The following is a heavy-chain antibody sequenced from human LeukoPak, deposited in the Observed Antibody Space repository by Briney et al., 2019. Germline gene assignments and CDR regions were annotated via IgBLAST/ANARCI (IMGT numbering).Heavy chain of an antibody. Sequence: SVKVSCKASGGTFSSYAISWVRQAPGQGLEWMGRIIPIFGTANYAQKFQGRVTITTDESTSTAYMELSSLRSEDTAMYYCARVTPLADAFDIWGQGTMVTVSS. J-gene: IGHJ3*02. CDR1: GGTFSSYA. CDR3: ARVTPLADAFDI. CDR2: IIPIFGTA. V-gene: IGHV1-69*05.